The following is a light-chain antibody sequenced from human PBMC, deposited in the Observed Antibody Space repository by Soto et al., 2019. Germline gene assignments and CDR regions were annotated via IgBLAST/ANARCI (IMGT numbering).Light chain of an antibody. Sequence: EVVMTQSPATLSASPGERATLSCWASETVATNLAWYQQKPGQAPRLLISGASTRAAGTSDRFRGSGAGTEVTLTISSLRSEDSGIYYCQQYFEWPPMTFGQGTKVEI. CDR1: ETVATN. CDR2: GAS. J-gene: IGKJ1*01. CDR3: QQYFEWPPMT. V-gene: IGKV3-15*01.